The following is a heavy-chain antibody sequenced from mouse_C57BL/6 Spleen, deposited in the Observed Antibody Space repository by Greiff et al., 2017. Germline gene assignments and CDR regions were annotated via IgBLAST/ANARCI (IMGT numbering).Heavy chain of an antibody. D-gene: IGHD1-3*01. CDR3: TNNPYYFDY. Sequence: VQLQQSGAELVRPGASVTLSCKASGYTFTDYEMHWVKQTPVHGLEWIGAIDPETGGTAYNQKCKGKAILTADKSSSTAYMELRSLTSEDSAVYYCTNNPYYFDYWGQGTTLTVSS. CDR2: IDPETGGT. V-gene: IGHV1-15*01. CDR1: GYTFTDYE. J-gene: IGHJ2*01.